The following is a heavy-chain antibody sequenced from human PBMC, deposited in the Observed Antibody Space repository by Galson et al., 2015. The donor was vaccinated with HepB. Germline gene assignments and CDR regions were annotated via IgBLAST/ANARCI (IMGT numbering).Heavy chain of an antibody. V-gene: IGHV4-39*07. CDR1: GGSISSTSYY. D-gene: IGHD3-10*01. CDR3: VREGALGELFDY. J-gene: IGHJ4*02. Sequence: ETLSLTCTVSGGSTFSGGSISSTSYYWGWVRQPPGKGLEWIGNIFYNGNTYYNPSPKRRVTISLDTSKNQFSLKLSSVTAADTAVYYCVREGALGELFDYWGQGTLVTVSS. CDR2: IFYNGNT.